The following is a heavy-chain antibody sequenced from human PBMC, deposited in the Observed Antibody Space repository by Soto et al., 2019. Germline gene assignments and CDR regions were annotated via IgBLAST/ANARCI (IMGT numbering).Heavy chain of an antibody. CDR2: ITSDTNTI. D-gene: IGHD6-19*01. V-gene: IGHV3-48*02. CDR1: GFPFSIYS. CDR3: ATSVEGHFDY. J-gene: IGHJ4*02. Sequence: EVQLVESGGGLVQPGGSLRLTCAASGFPFSIYSMNWVRQAPGKGLEWSSYITSDTNTIKYADSVKGRFTISRDNAKNLVYPQMNSLRDEDTAVYFCATSVEGHFDYWGQGTVVTVSS.